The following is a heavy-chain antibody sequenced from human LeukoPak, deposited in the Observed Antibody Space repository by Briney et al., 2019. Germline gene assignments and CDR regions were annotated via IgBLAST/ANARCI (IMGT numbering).Heavy chain of an antibody. CDR1: GFTFSSYW. D-gene: IGHD3-22*01. Sequence: GGCLRLSCAASGFTFSSYWMHWVRQAPGKGLVWVSHINTDGSTTNYADSVKGRFTISRDNAKNTLYLQINSLRGEDTAVYYCARSSGYLDYWGQGTPVTVSS. CDR2: INTDGSTT. J-gene: IGHJ4*02. CDR3: ARSSGYLDY. V-gene: IGHV3-74*01.